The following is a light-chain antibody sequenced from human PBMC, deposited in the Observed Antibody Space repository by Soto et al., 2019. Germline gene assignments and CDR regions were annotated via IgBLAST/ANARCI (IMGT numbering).Light chain of an antibody. Sequence: QSVLTQPASVSGSPGQSITISCTGTSSDVGGYNYVSWYQQHPGNAPRLMIYEVNNRPSGVPNRFSGSKSGNTASLTISGLQAEDEAGYYCSSKTSSRTPFVFGTGTKVTVL. CDR2: EVN. CDR1: SSDVGGYNY. CDR3: SSKTSSRTPFV. V-gene: IGLV2-14*01. J-gene: IGLJ1*01.